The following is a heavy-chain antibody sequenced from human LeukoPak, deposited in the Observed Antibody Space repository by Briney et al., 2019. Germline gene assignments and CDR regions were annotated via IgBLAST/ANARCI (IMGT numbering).Heavy chain of an antibody. CDR1: GYTFTSYA. CDR3: ARDPNPESNPVFSSGWYRGANWFDP. V-gene: IGHV7-4-1*02. J-gene: IGHJ5*02. D-gene: IGHD6-19*01. CDR2: INTNTGNP. Sequence: GASVKVSRKASGYTFTSYAMNWVRQAPGQGLEWMGWINTNTGNPTYAQGFTGRFVFSLDTSVSTAYLQISSLKAEDTAVYYCARDPNPESNPVFSSGWYRGANWFDPWGQGTLVTVSS.